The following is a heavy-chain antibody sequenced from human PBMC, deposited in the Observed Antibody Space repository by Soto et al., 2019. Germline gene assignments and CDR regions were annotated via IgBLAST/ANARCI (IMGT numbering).Heavy chain of an antibody. CDR2: INSDGSST. V-gene: IGHV3-74*01. Sequence: EVQLVESGGGLVQPGGSLRLSCAASGFTFSSYWMHWVRQAPGKGLVWVSRINSDGSSTSYADSVKGRFTISRDNAKNTLYLQMNSLRAEDTAVYYCARDRRMVRGANWFDPWGQGTLVTVSS. D-gene: IGHD3-10*01. CDR3: ARDRRMVRGANWFDP. J-gene: IGHJ5*02. CDR1: GFTFSSYW.